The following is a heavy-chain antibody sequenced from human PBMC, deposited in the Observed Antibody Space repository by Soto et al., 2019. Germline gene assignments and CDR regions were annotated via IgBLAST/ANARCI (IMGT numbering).Heavy chain of an antibody. D-gene: IGHD2-15*01. V-gene: IGHV1-18*01. CDR3: ARDEGVKVVADRLFDH. J-gene: IGHJ4*02. CDR1: GYSFTTYA. Sequence: QVQLVQSGAEVKRPGASVKLSCKASGYSFTTYAISWVRQAPGQGLEWMAWISAYNGNTNSAKKFQGRVTVTTDTSTNTAYMELRGLRSDDTAVYYCARDEGVKVVADRLFDHWGQGTLVTVSS. CDR2: ISAYNGNT.